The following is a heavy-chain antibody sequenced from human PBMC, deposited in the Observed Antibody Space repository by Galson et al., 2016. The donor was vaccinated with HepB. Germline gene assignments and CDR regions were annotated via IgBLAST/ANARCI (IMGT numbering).Heavy chain of an antibody. CDR1: GVSLRVSGAG. CDR2: IYWNDDK. D-gene: IGHD3-3*01. J-gene: IGHJ6*02. V-gene: IGHV2-5*01. Sequence: PALVKPTQTLTLTCTPSGVSLRVSGAGVGWIRQPPGKALEWLALIYWNDDKRYSPSLKSRLTITKDRSKTQVVLRMTNMDPEDTATYYCAHNYDFWSGHHSQNYFSYGMDVWGQGTTVTVSS. CDR3: AHNYDFWSGHHSQNYFSYGMDV.